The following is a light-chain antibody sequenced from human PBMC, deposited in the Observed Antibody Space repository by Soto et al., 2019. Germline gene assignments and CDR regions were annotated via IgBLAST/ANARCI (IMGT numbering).Light chain of an antibody. CDR3: AAWDDSLNGYWV. Sequence: QSVLTQPPSASGTPGQRVTISWSGSSSNIGSNTVNWYQQLPGTAPKLLIYSNNQRPSGVPDRFSGSKSGTSASLAISGLQSEDEADYYCAAWDDSLNGYWVFGGGTKVTVL. V-gene: IGLV1-44*01. CDR1: SSNIGSNT. J-gene: IGLJ3*02. CDR2: SNN.